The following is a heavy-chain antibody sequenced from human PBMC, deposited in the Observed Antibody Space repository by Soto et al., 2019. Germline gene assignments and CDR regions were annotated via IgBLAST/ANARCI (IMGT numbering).Heavy chain of an antibody. CDR1: GFTFSDYA. J-gene: IGHJ4*02. Sequence: EVQLLESGGGFVQPGGSLRLSCAASGFTFSDYAMTWVRQAPGKGLEWVSVITSSGSSTYYAESVKGRFTISRDNSKSTLYLQMNSLRAEDTATYYCAKGAEGYVVSSLDYWGQGTLVTVSS. V-gene: IGHV3-23*01. CDR2: ITSSGSST. CDR3: AKGAEGYVVSSLDY. D-gene: IGHD5-12*01.